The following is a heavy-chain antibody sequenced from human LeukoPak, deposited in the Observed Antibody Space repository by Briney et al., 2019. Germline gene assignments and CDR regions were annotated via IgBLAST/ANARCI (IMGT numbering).Heavy chain of an antibody. CDR2: IYSDGTT. V-gene: IGHV3-53*01. J-gene: IGHJ3*02. Sequence: PGGSLSLSCAASGFIVSKNYMNWVRQAPGKGLEWVSIIYSDGTTYYTDSVKGRFTISRDNSKNTLYLQMNSLRAEDTAVYYCAARPGGYASFDIWGQGTMVTVSS. CDR3: AARPGGYASFDI. D-gene: IGHD3-16*01. CDR1: GFIVSKNY.